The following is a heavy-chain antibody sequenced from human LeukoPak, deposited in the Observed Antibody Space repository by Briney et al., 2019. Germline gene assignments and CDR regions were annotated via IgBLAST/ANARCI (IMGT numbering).Heavy chain of an antibody. V-gene: IGHV1-2*02. Sequence: ASVKVSCKASGYTFTGYYMHWVRQAPGQGLEWMGWINPNSGGTNYAQKFQGRVTMTRDTSISTAYMELSRLRSDDTAVYYCAREGGIQLWLSWFDPWGQGTLVTVSS. D-gene: IGHD5-18*01. CDR3: AREGGIQLWLSWFDP. J-gene: IGHJ5*02. CDR1: GYTFTGYY. CDR2: INPNSGGT.